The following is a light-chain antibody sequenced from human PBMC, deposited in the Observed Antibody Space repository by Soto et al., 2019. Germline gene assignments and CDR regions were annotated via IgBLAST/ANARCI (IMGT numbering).Light chain of an antibody. CDR2: KAS. J-gene: IGKJ1*01. CDR1: QSISSW. CDR3: QQYNSYKA. V-gene: IGKV1-5*03. Sequence: DIQMTQSPSTLSASVRDRVTITWRASQSISSWLAWYQQKPGKAPKLLIYKASSLESGVPSRFSGSGSGTEFTLTISSLQPDDFATYYCQQYNSYKAFGQGTEVDIK.